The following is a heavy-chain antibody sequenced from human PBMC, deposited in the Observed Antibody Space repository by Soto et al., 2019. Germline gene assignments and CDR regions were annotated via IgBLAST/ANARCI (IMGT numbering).Heavy chain of an antibody. CDR2: IYHGGST. D-gene: IGHD3-16*01. CDR3: SSPYTFENWFDP. Sequence: KPSETLSLTCAVSGYSISSGYYWGWLRQPPGKGLEWIGSIYHGGSTYYNPSLNSRVTLSIDMTNNHVSLILNSVTAADTAVYYDSSPYTFENWFDPWGQGTLVTVSS. V-gene: IGHV4-38-2*01. J-gene: IGHJ5*02. CDR1: GYSISSGYY.